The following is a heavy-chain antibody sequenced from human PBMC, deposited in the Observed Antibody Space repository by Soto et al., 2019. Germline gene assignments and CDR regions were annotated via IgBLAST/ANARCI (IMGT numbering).Heavy chain of an antibody. CDR3: AAELGFGKLSVV. Sequence: QVQVVQSGVEVRRPGSSVKVSCKASGDTFKNCVISWVRQAPGQGLEWMGGIIPLFGTTDFAQRFQGRLTITTDESTTTAYMELSRLRSEDTATYYSAAELGFGKLSVVWGQGTTVIDSS. CDR1: GDTFKNCV. J-gene: IGHJ6*02. CDR2: IIPLFGTT. D-gene: IGHD3-10*01. V-gene: IGHV1-69*01.